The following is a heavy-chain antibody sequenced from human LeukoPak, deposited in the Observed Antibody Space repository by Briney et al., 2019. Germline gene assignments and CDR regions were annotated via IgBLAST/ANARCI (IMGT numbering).Heavy chain of an antibody. CDR2: IYTSGST. CDR3: AREGYYGSGSYKDY. D-gene: IGHD3-10*01. Sequence: SETLSLTCTVSGGSISSYYWSWIRQPAGKGLEWIGRIYTSGSTNCNPSLKSRVTMSVDTSKNQFSLKLSSVTAADTAVYYCAREGYYGSGSYKDYWGQGTLVTVSS. J-gene: IGHJ4*02. CDR1: GGSISSYY. V-gene: IGHV4-4*07.